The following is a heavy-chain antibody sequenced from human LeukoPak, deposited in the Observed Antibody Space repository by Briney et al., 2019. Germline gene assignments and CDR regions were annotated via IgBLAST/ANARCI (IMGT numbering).Heavy chain of an antibody. J-gene: IGHJ4*02. D-gene: IGHD4-17*01. V-gene: IGHV3-53*01. CDR2: IYSGGST. CDR3: ARAHDYGDYFDY. Sequence: GGSLRLSCAASGFTVSSNYMSWVRQAPGKGLEWVSVIYSGGSTYYADSAKGRFTISRDNSKNTLYLQMNSLRAEDTAVYYCARAHDYGDYFDYWGQGTLVTVSS. CDR1: GFTVSSNY.